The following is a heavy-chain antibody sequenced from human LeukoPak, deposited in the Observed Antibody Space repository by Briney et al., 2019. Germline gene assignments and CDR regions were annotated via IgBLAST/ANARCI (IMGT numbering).Heavy chain of an antibody. CDR3: AREDIAVVPAAMGQNWFDP. Sequence: SETLSLTCAVYGGSFSGYYWSWIRQPPGKGLEWIGEINHSGSTNYNPSLKSRVTISVDTSKNQFSLKLSSVTAADTAVYYCAREDIAVVPAAMGQNWFDPWGQGTLVTVSS. V-gene: IGHV4-34*01. CDR2: INHSGST. CDR1: GGSFSGYY. D-gene: IGHD2-2*01. J-gene: IGHJ5*02.